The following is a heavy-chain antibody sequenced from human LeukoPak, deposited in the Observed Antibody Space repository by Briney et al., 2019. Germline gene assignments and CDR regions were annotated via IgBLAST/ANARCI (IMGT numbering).Heavy chain of an antibody. CDR1: GFTFSSYS. Sequence: PGGSLRLSCAASGFTFSSYSIHWVRQAPGKGLEWIRYDGSNKYFADSVKGRFTISRDNSKNTLYLQMNSLRPGDTAVYYCAKQGSYCMDYWGQGTLVTVSS. V-gene: IGHV3-30*02. CDR3: AKQGSYCMDY. D-gene: IGHD3-10*01. CDR2: RYDGSNK. J-gene: IGHJ4*02.